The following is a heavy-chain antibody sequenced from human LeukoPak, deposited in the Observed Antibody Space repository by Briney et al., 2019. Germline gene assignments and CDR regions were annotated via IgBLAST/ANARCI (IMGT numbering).Heavy chain of an antibody. D-gene: IGHD5-18*01. CDR2: ISAYNGNT. J-gene: IGHJ4*02. CDR3: ARGVRLGIQLWPRDFDY. V-gene: IGHV1-18*01. CDR1: GYTFTSYG. Sequence: ASVKVSCKASGYTFTSYGISWVRQAPGQGLEWMGWISAYNGNTNYAQKLQGRVTMTRDMSTSTVYMELSSPRSEDTAVYYCARGVRLGIQLWPRDFDYWGQGTLVTVSS.